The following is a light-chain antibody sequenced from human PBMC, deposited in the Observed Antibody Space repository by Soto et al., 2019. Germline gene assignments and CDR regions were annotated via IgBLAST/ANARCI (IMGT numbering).Light chain of an antibody. V-gene: IGKV3-20*01. CDR2: AAS. CDR1: QSVSSSH. J-gene: IGKJ5*01. Sequence: MVLTLSPVTLSLSPGERATLSCRASQSVSSSHFACYQNTPGQAPSLLIDAASSRATGRPDRFSGGGSGTDFTLTISRLGHEDFALYYCQQYGSSSITFGQGTRLEIK. CDR3: QQYGSSSIT.